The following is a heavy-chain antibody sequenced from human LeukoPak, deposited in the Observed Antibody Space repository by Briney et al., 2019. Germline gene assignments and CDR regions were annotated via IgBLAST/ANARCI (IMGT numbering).Heavy chain of an antibody. CDR3: ARGVVRGPHGFYYYYYYMDV. V-gene: IGHV4-34*01. CDR1: GGSFSGYY. J-gene: IGHJ6*03. D-gene: IGHD3-10*01. CDR2: INHSGST. Sequence: SETLSLTCAVYGGSFSGYYWSWIRQPPGKGLEWIGEINHSGSTNYNPSLKSRVTISVDTSKNQFSLKLSSVTAADTAVYYCARGVVRGPHGFYYYYYYMDVWGKGTTVTVSS.